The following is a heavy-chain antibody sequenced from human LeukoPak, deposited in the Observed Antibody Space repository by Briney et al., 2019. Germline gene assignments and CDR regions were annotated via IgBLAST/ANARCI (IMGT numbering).Heavy chain of an antibody. J-gene: IGHJ4*02. D-gene: IGHD3-22*01. Sequence: GGSLRLSCAASGFTFSSYWMHWVRQAPGKGLVWVSRINSDGSSTSYADSVKGRFTIPRDNAKNTLYLQMNSLRAEDTAVYYCARDHYPRYCDSSGIDYWGQGTLVTVSS. V-gene: IGHV3-74*01. CDR2: INSDGSST. CDR1: GFTFSSYW. CDR3: ARDHYPRYCDSSGIDY.